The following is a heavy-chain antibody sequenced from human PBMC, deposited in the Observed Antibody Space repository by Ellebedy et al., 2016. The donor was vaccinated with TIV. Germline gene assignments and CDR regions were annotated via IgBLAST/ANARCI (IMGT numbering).Heavy chain of an antibody. Sequence: ASVKVSXKASGYTFTSYYIHWVRQAPGQGLEWMGFINPSGGSTSYAQKFQGRVTMTRGTSTSTVYMDLSSLRSEDTAVYYCARSAPLNIVVVPAATYYYYYYMDVWGKGTTVTVSS. CDR3: ARSAPLNIVVVPAATYYYYYYMDV. J-gene: IGHJ6*03. D-gene: IGHD2-2*01. V-gene: IGHV1-46*01. CDR2: INPSGGST. CDR1: GYTFTSYY.